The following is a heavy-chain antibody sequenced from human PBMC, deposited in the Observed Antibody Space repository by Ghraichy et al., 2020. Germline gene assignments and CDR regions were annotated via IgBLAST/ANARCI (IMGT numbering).Heavy chain of an antibody. J-gene: IGHJ5*02. D-gene: IGHD3-3*01. V-gene: IGHV7-4-1*02. CDR1: GYTFTSYA. CDR2: INTNTGNP. CDR3: ARGLFLGVAYNWFDP. Sequence: ASVKVSCKASGYTFTSYAMNWVRQAPGQGLEWMGWINTNTGNPTYAQGFTGRFVFSLDTSVSTAYLQISSLKAEDTAVYYCARGLFLGVAYNWFDPWGQGTLVTVSS.